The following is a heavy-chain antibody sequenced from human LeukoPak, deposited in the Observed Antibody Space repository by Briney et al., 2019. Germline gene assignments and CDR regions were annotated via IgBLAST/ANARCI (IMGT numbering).Heavy chain of an antibody. V-gene: IGHV3-33*06. D-gene: IGHD3-10*01. CDR2: IWSDGNNK. Sequence: GGSLGLSCVASGFAFSTSGMHWVRQAPDKGLEWVAVIWSDGNNKYYTDSVKGRFTISRDNTKNTLYLEMNNLRVEDTAVYYCAKRGPHSLWYYFDYWGQGTLVTVSS. CDR3: AKRGPHSLWYYFDY. J-gene: IGHJ4*02. CDR1: GFAFSTSG.